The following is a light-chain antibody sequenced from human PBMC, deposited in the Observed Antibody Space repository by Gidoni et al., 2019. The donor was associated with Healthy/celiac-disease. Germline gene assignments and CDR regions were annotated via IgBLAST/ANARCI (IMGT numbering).Light chain of an antibody. CDR1: NIGSKS. Sequence: SYVLTQPPSVSVAPGKTARITCGGNNIGSKSVHWYQPKPGQAPVLVVFDDNDRPSGIPERFSGSNSGNTATLTISRVEAGDEADYYCQVWDSSSDQPVFGTGTKVTVL. J-gene: IGLJ1*01. V-gene: IGLV3-21*03. CDR3: QVWDSSSDQPV. CDR2: DDN.